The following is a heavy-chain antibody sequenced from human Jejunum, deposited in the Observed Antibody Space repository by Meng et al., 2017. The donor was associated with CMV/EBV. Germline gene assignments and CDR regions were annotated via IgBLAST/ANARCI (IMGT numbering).Heavy chain of an antibody. V-gene: IGHV3-7*01. CDR3: ARDRNLTF. D-gene: IGHD3-9*01. CDR1: GFTFSKHW. J-gene: IGHJ4*02. Sequence: SGEGSGFTFSKHWMPWVRQAPGKGLEWVANIKEDGSEKYYVDAVKGRFTISRDNVENSLFLQMNSLRADDTAVYYCARDRNLTFWGQGTLVTVSS. CDR2: IKEDGSEK.